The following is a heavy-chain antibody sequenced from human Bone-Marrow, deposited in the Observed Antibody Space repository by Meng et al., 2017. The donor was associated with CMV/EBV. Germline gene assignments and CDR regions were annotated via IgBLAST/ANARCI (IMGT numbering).Heavy chain of an antibody. CDR3: ARGEHYDILTGYYATDYFDY. J-gene: IGHJ4*02. Sequence: KISCKASGGTFSSYTISWVRQAPGQGLEWMGRIIPILGIANYAQKFQGRVTITADKSTSTAYMELSSLRSEDTAVYYCARGEHYDILTGYYATDYFDYWGQGTLVTVSS. CDR2: IIPILGIA. V-gene: IGHV1-69*02. CDR1: GGTFSSYT. D-gene: IGHD3-9*01.